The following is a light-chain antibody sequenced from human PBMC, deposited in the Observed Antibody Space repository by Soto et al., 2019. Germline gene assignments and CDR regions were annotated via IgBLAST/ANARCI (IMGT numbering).Light chain of an antibody. CDR1: QGMSSC. J-gene: IGKJ2*01. V-gene: IGKV1-12*02. CDR2: AAS. CDR3: HQANTFPYT. Sequence: IQMTQSPSSVSASVGDRVTITCRASQGMSSCLAWYQHKPGKAPKLLFYAASSLQSVVPSRFSGSGSGTYVTLTISSLQPEDFATYYCHQANTFPYTFGQGTKLEIK.